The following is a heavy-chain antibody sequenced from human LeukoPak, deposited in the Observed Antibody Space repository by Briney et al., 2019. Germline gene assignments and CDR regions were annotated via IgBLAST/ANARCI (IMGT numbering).Heavy chain of an antibody. CDR1: GFTFCSYG. CDR2: ISFSGIHV. Sequence: GGSLRLSCAASGFTFCSYGMCWGRQAPGKGRGGVSYISFSGIHVHYADSVKGRSHIHRANSKSTLFLKMNSLRPEDTAVYYCAKPTAGSPTAAGLDYWGQGTLVTVSS. V-gene: IGHV3-30*02. J-gene: IGHJ4*02. D-gene: IGHD4-17*01. CDR3: AKPTAGSPTAAGLDY.